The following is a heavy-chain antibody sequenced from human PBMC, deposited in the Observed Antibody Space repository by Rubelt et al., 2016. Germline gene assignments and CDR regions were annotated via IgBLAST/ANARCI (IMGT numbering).Heavy chain of an antibody. D-gene: IGHD6-6*01. CDR1: GFTLSSYA. Sequence: EVQLLESGGGLVQPGGSLRLSCAAAGFTLSSYAMSWVRQGPGKGLEWVSAISGSGGTTYYADSVKGRFTISRDNSKNTLYLQMNSLRAEDTALYYCAKEGSIADDYWGQGTLVTVSS. J-gene: IGHJ4*02. CDR2: ISGSGGTT. CDR3: AKEGSIADDY. V-gene: IGHV3-23*01.